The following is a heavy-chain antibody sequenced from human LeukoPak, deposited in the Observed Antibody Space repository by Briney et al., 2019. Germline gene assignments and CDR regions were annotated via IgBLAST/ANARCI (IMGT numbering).Heavy chain of an antibody. Sequence: GGSLRLSCAASGFTFSSYSMNWVRQAPGKGLEWVSSISSSSSYIYYADSVKGRFTISRDNAENSLYLQMNSLRAEDTAVYYCAREYSSSSLDAFDIWGQGAMVTVSS. D-gene: IGHD6-6*01. J-gene: IGHJ3*02. V-gene: IGHV3-21*01. CDR3: AREYSSSSLDAFDI. CDR1: GFTFSSYS. CDR2: ISSSSSYI.